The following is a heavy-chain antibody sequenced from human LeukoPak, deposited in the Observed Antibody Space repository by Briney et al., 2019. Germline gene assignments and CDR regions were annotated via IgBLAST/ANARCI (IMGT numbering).Heavy chain of an antibody. J-gene: IGHJ4*02. CDR3: AKDQNGAFYYDSSGLDY. D-gene: IGHD3-22*01. Sequence: GGSLRLSCAASGFAFSSYEMIWVRQAPGKGLEWVSAISGSGGSTYYADSVKGRFTISRDNSKNTLYLQMNSLRAEDTAVYYCAKDQNGAFYYDSSGLDYWGQGTLVTVSS. V-gene: IGHV3-23*01. CDR2: ISGSGGST. CDR1: GFAFSSYE.